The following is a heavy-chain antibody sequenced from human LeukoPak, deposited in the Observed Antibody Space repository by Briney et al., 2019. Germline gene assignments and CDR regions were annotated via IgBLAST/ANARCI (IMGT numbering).Heavy chain of an antibody. CDR3: ARDMGGYCTNGVCYRVDAFDI. V-gene: IGHV3-20*04. Sequence: GGSLRLSCAASGFTFDDYGMSWVRQAPGKGLEWVSGINWNGGSTGYADSVKGRFTISRDNAKNSLYLQMNSLRAEDTALYYCARDMGGYCTNGVCYRVDAFDIWGQGTMVTVSS. D-gene: IGHD2-8*01. CDR2: INWNGGST. CDR1: GFTFDDYG. J-gene: IGHJ3*02.